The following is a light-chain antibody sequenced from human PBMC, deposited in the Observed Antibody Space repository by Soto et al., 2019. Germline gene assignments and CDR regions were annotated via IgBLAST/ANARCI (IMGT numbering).Light chain of an antibody. CDR3: QSYDSSLSGYV. CDR1: SSNIGAGYE. Sequence: QSVLTQPPSVSEAPGQRVTISCTGSSSNIGAGYEAHWYQQVPGTAPKLLIYENNNRPSGVPDRFSGSKSGNSASLAITGLQAEDEAEYYCQSYDSSLSGYVFGTGTKPTVL. J-gene: IGLJ1*01. CDR2: ENN. V-gene: IGLV1-40*01.